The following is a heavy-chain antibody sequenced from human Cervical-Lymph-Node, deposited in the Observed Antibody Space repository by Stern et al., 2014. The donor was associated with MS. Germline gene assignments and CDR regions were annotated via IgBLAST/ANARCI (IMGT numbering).Heavy chain of an antibody. Sequence: QEQLVQSGAEVKKPGSSVKVSCKASGGTFSSSAIRWVRQAPGQGLEWVGGIIPSIGIANHAQKFQGRVTITADKSTNTGYMELSSLRSEDTALYYCARDGGGVDIWGQGTMVSVSS. V-gene: IGHV1-69*17. CDR3: ARDGGGVDI. CDR1: GGTFSSSA. J-gene: IGHJ3*02. CDR2: IIPSIGIA. D-gene: IGHD2-8*01.